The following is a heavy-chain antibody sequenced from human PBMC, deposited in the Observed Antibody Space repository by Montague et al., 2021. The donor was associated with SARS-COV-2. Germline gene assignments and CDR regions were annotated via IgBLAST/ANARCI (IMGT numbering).Heavy chain of an antibody. CDR3: ARVGGSGWSNLGMDV. CDR1: GGSISSYY. Sequence: SETLSLTCTVSGGSISSYYWGWIRQPPGKGLEWIGYIYYSGSTNYSPSLKSRVTVSVDTSKNQFSLKLSSVTAADTAVYYCARVGGSGWSNLGMDVWGQGTTVTVSS. V-gene: IGHV4-59*01. D-gene: IGHD6-19*01. CDR2: IYYSGST. J-gene: IGHJ6*02.